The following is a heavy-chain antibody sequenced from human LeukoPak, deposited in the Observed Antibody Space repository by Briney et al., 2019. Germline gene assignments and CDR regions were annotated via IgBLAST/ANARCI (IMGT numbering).Heavy chain of an antibody. J-gene: IGHJ4*02. CDR1: GFTFSSYA. CDR3: AKGGIQIWYYLDY. Sequence: GGSLRLSCAASGFTFSSYAMTWVRQAPGKGLEWVSSVSGSGGSTSYADSVKGRFTISRDNSMNTLFLQMNSLRPEDTAVYYCAKGGIQIWYYLDYWGQGTLVTVSS. V-gene: IGHV3-23*01. D-gene: IGHD5-18*01. CDR2: VSGSGGST.